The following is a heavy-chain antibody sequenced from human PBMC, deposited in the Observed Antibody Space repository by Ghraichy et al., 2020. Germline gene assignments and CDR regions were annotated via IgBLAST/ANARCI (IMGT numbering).Heavy chain of an antibody. V-gene: IGHV3-23*01. J-gene: IGHJ4*02. CDR2: ISGSGVST. D-gene: IGHD6-19*01. CDR3: AKGGRGYSSAWIDY. CDR1: GFSFVGYA. Sequence: GESLNISCAASGFSFVGYAMSWVRQAPGKGLEWVSSISGSGVSTFYADSVKGQFTISRDNSKNTLFLQMNSLRAEDTAVYYCAKGGRGYSSAWIDYWGQGTLVSVSS.